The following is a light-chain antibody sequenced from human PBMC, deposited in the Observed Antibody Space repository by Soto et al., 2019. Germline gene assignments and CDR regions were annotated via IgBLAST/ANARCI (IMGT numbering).Light chain of an antibody. V-gene: IGLV2-23*02. J-gene: IGLJ3*02. CDR3: CSYAGNNTLV. Sequence: QSALTQPASVSGSRGQSITISCTGTSSNIGSYNFVSWYRQYPGKAPELIIYEVSQRPSTVFNRFSGSKSGNTASLTVSGLQSDDEADYYCCSYAGNNTLVFGGGTQLTVL. CDR2: EVS. CDR1: SSNIGSYNF.